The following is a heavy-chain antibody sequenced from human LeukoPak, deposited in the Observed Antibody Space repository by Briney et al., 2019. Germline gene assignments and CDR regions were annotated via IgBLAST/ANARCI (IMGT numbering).Heavy chain of an antibody. J-gene: IGHJ5*02. CDR2: MNPNSGNT. Sequence: ASVKVSCKASGYTFTSYDINWVRRATGQGLEWMGWMNPNSGNTGYAQKFQGRVTMTRSTSISTAYMELSSLRSEDTAVYYCARALMVQGVIGYWFDPWGQGTLVTVSS. V-gene: IGHV1-8*01. CDR3: ARALMVQGVIGYWFDP. D-gene: IGHD3-10*01. CDR1: GYTFTSYD.